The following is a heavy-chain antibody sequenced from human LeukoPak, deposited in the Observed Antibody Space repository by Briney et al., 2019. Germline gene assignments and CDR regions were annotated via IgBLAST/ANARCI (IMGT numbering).Heavy chain of an antibody. CDR3: ARDSRYYYGSGSYYSGY. CDR1: GFTVSSNY. V-gene: IGHV3-53*01. J-gene: IGHJ4*02. Sequence: PGGSLRLSCAASGFTVSSNYMSWVRQAPGKGLEWVSVIYSGGSTYYADSVKGRFTISRDNSKNTLYLQMNSLRAEDTAVYYCARDSRYYYGSGSYYSGYWGQGTLVTVSS. CDR2: IYSGGST. D-gene: IGHD3-10*01.